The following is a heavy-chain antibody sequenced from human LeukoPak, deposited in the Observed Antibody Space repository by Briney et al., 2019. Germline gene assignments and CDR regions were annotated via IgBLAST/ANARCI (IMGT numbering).Heavy chain of an antibody. CDR2: ISSSSSYI. CDR3: ARDSVVVTAIDY. V-gene: IGHV3-21*01. D-gene: IGHD2-21*02. Sequence: GGSLRLSCAASGFTFSSYSMNWVRQAPGKGLEWVSSISSSSSYIYYADSVKGRFTISRDNAKNSLYLQMNSLRAEDTAVYYCARDSVVVTAIDYWGQGTPVTVSS. J-gene: IGHJ4*02. CDR1: GFTFSSYS.